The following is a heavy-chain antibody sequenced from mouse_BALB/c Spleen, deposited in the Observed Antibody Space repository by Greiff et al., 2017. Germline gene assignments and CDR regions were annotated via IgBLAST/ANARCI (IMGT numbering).Heavy chain of an antibody. Sequence: VQLKESGPGLVKPSQSLSLTCTVTGYSITSDYAWNWIRQFPGNKLEWMGYIIYSGSTSYNPSLKSRISITRDTSKNQFFLQLNSVTTEDTATYYCANTYGCSLHSYAMDYWGQGTSVTVSS. V-gene: IGHV3-2*02. CDR3: ANTYGCSLHSYAMDY. J-gene: IGHJ4*01. D-gene: IGHD1-1*01. CDR2: IIYSGST. CDR1: GYSITSDYA.